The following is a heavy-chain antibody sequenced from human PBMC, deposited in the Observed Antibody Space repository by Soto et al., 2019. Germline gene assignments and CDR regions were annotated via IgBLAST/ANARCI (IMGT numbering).Heavy chain of an antibody. V-gene: IGHV3-7*01. D-gene: IGHD6-19*01. CDR3: ARFAYVNGWIFDC. CDR2: IKQDGSEK. CDR1: GFTFSSYW. J-gene: IGHJ4*01. Sequence: GGSLRLSCAASGFTFSSYWMSWVRQPPGKGLEWVANIKQDGSEKYYVDSVKGRFTLSRDNAKNSLHLQMDSLRAEDTAMYFCARFAYVNGWIFDCCGQGTLVTVSS.